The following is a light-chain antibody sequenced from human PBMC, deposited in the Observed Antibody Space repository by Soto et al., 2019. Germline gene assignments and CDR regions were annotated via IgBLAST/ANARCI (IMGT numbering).Light chain of an antibody. CDR1: QSISSW. Sequence: DIQMTQSPSTLSASVGDRVTITCRASQSISSWLAWYQHKPGKAPKVLIYDASSLESGVPSRFSGSGSGTEFTLTISSLEPDDFATYCCQEYNSYSRTFGQGTTVEIK. J-gene: IGKJ1*01. V-gene: IGKV1-5*01. CDR3: QEYNSYSRT. CDR2: DAS.